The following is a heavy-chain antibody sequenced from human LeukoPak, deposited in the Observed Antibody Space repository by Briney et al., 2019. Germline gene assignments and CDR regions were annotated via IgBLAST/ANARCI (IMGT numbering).Heavy chain of an antibody. CDR2: IKQDGSEK. CDR1: GFTFSTYG. CDR3: ARDKQGSFIY. D-gene: IGHD6-19*01. Sequence: PGGSLRLSCAASGFTFSTYGMSWVRQAPGKGLEWVASIKQDGSEKNYVDSVKGRFTISRDNARNSLSLQMNSLRAEDTAVFYCARDKQGSFIYWGQGTLVTASS. J-gene: IGHJ4*02. V-gene: IGHV3-7*01.